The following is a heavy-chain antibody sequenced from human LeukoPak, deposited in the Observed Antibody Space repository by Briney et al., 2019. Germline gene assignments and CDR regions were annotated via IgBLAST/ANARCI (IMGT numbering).Heavy chain of an antibody. CDR2: ISSSSTII. Sequence: GGSLRLSCAASGFTFSSYGLYWVRQAPGKGLEWISYISSSSTIIKYADSVRGRFTISRDDARESLYLQMSSLRADDTAIYYCGASRQYVGAFDIWGQGTLVTVSS. J-gene: IGHJ3*02. V-gene: IGHV3-48*03. CDR3: GASRQYVGAFDI. D-gene: IGHD3-16*01. CDR1: GFTFSSYG.